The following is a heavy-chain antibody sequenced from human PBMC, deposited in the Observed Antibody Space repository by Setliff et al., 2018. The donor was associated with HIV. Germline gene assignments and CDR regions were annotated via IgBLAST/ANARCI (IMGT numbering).Heavy chain of an antibody. CDR1: GYTFTSYY. V-gene: IGHV1-46*01. CDR3: AREGNSGHGGQIEFDY. D-gene: IGHD1-26*01. Sequence: KVSCKASGYTFTSYYMHWVRQAPGQGLEWMGIINPSGGSTSYAQKFQGRVTMTRDTSTSTVYMELSSLRSDDTALYYCAREGNSGHGGQIEFDYWGQGTLVTVSS. CDR2: INPSGGST. J-gene: IGHJ4*02.